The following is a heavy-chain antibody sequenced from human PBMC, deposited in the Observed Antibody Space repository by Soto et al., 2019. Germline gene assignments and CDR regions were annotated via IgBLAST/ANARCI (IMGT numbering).Heavy chain of an antibody. Sequence: ASVKVSSKASGYTFTRYGIGWARQAPGQGLEWMGWINTYNGNTNYAQNVQGRVTLTTDTSTSTAYMELRSLRSNDTAVYYCAKDAPHWYDFWSGSSYYYYGMDVWGQGTTVTVSS. V-gene: IGHV1-18*01. CDR1: GYTFTRYG. J-gene: IGHJ6*02. CDR3: AKDAPHWYDFWSGSSYYYYGMDV. CDR2: INTYNGNT. D-gene: IGHD3-3*01.